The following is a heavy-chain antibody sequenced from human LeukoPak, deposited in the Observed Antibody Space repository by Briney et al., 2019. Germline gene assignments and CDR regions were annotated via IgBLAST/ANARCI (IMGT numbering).Heavy chain of an antibody. V-gene: IGHV3-48*01. D-gene: IGHD2-2*01. Sequence: GGSLRLSCAASGFTFSSYSMNWVRQAPGKGLEWVSYISSSSSTIYYADSVKGRFTISRDNAKNSLYLQMNSLRAEDTAVYYCARAFDTSWDYYYMDVWGKGTTVTVSS. J-gene: IGHJ6*03. CDR3: ARAFDTSWDYYYMDV. CDR1: GFTFSSYS. CDR2: ISSSSSTI.